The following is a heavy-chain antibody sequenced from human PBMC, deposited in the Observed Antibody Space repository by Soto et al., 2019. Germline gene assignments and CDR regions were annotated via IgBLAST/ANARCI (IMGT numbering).Heavy chain of an antibody. J-gene: IGHJ6*03. CDR3: ARENHPGDSSGWYGSYMDV. V-gene: IGHV3-7*01. Sequence: EVQLVESGGGLVQPGGSLRLSCAASGFTFSSYWMSWVRQAPGKGLEWVANIKQDGSEKYYVDSVKGRFTISRDNAKNSIYLQMNRLSAEDTAVYYCARENHPGDSSGWYGSYMDVWGKGTTVTVYS. CDR2: IKQDGSEK. CDR1: GFTFSSYW. D-gene: IGHD6-19*01.